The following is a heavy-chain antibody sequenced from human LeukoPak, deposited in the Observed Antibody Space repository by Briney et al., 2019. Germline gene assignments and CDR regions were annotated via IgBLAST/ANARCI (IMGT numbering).Heavy chain of an antibody. V-gene: IGHV3-30-3*01. CDR3: ARDRRAEGERNYYFDY. D-gene: IGHD1-14*01. J-gene: IGHJ4*02. CDR2: ISYDGSNK. CDR1: GFTFSSYA. Sequence: GGSLRLSCAASGFTFSSYAMHWVRQAPGKGLEWVAVISYDGSNKYYADSVKGRFTISRDNSKSTLYLQMNSLRAEDTAVYYCARDRRAEGERNYYFDYWGQGTLVTVSS.